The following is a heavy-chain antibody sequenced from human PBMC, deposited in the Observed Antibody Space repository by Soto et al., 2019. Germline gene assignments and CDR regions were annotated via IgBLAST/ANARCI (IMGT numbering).Heavy chain of an antibody. J-gene: IGHJ6*03. CDR1: GGSFSGYY. V-gene: IGHV4-34*01. D-gene: IGHD6-6*01. Sequence: SETLSLTCAVYGGSFSGYYWSWIRQPPGKGLEWIGEINHSGSTNYNPSPKSRVTISVDTSKNQFSLKLSSVTAADTAVYYCARTRIAARLYYYYYMDVWGKGTTVTVSS. CDR3: ARTRIAARLYYYYYMDV. CDR2: INHSGST.